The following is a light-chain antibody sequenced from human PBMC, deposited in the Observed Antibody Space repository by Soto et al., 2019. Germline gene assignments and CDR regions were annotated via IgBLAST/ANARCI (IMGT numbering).Light chain of an antibody. CDR1: QTVSSNY. CDR2: GAS. Sequence: EIVLTQSPGTLSLSPGERATLSCGASQTVSSNYLAWYQQKPGQAPRLLIYGASSRATGIPDRFSGSGSGTDFVLTISRLEHEDFAVYYCQPYFKSQWTFGQGTKADIK. J-gene: IGKJ1*01. CDR3: QPYFKSQWT. V-gene: IGKV3-20*01.